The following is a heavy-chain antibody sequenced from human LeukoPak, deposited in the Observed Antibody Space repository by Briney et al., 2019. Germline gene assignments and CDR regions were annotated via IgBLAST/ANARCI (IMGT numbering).Heavy chain of an antibody. V-gene: IGHV4-31*03. CDR2: IYYSGTT. D-gene: IGHD3-3*01. Sequence: PSQTLSLTCTVSGGSISSGGYYWSWIRQHPGKGLEWIGYIYYSGTTYYNPSLKSRVTISVDTSKNQFSLKLSSVTAADTAVYYCARGRDDFWIGYIPGWFDPWGQGTLVTVSS. CDR1: GGSISSGGYY. CDR3: ARGRDDFWIGYIPGWFDP. J-gene: IGHJ5*02.